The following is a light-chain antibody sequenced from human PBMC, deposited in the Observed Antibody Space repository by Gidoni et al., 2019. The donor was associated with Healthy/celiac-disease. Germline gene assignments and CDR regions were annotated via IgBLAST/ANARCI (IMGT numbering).Light chain of an antibody. CDR2: GNR. J-gene: IGLJ2*01. V-gene: IGLV1-40*01. CDR3: QSYDSSLSGSRV. Sequence: QSVLTQPPSVSGAPGQRVTISGTGSSANIGAGYDVHWSQQLPGTAPQLLIYGNRNRPSGVPDRFSGSKSGTSASLAITGLQAEDEADYYCQSYDSSLSGSRVFGGGTKLTVL. CDR1: SANIGAGYD.